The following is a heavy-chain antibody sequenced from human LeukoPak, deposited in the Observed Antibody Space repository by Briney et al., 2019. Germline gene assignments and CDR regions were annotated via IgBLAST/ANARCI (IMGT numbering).Heavy chain of an antibody. J-gene: IGHJ4*02. Sequence: ASVKVSCKAPGYTFTGYYMHWVRQAPGQGLEWMGWINPNSGGTNYAQKFQGRVTMTRDTSISTAYMELSRLRSDDTAVYYCARGQQLVFMAKVQLERSSYFDYWGQGTLVTVSS. CDR3: ARGQQLVFMAKVQLERSSYFDY. V-gene: IGHV1-2*02. D-gene: IGHD1-1*01. CDR1: GYTFTGYY. CDR2: INPNSGGT.